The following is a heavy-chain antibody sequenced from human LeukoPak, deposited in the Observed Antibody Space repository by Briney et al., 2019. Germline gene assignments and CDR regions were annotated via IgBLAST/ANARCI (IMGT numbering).Heavy chain of an antibody. D-gene: IGHD3-10*01. Sequence: ASVKVSCKASGYTFTGYYMHWVRQAPGQGLEWMGWINPNSGGTNYAQKFQGRVTMTRDTSISTAYMELSRLRSDDTAVYYCARLDEGNGSGSYWLDYWGQGTLVTVSS. J-gene: IGHJ4*02. CDR3: ARLDEGNGSGSYWLDY. V-gene: IGHV1-2*02. CDR2: INPNSGGT. CDR1: GYTFTGYY.